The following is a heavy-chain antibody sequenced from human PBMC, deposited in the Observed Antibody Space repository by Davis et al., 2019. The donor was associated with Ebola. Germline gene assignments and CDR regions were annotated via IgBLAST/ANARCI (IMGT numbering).Heavy chain of an antibody. CDR1: GGSFSGYY. CDR3: ARGGNWFDP. J-gene: IGHJ5*02. V-gene: IGHV4-34*01. Sequence: MPSETLSLTCAVYGGSFSGYYWSWIRQPPGKGLEWIGEINHSGSTNYNPSLKSRVPISVDKSKNQSSLKLSSVTAADTAVYYCARGGNWFDPWGQGTLVTVSS. CDR2: INHSGST.